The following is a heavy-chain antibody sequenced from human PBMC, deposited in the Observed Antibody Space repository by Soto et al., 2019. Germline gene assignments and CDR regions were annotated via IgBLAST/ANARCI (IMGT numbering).Heavy chain of an antibody. D-gene: IGHD4-17*01. V-gene: IGHV3-30-3*01. Sequence: QVQLVESGGGVVQPGRSLRLSCAASGFTFSSYAMHWVRQAPGKGLEWVAVISYDGSNKYYADSVKGRFTISRDNSKNTLYLQMNSLRDEDTSVYYCAREVREYGDYGMDVWGQGTKVTVSS. CDR1: GFTFSSYA. J-gene: IGHJ6*02. CDR3: AREVREYGDYGMDV. CDR2: ISYDGSNK.